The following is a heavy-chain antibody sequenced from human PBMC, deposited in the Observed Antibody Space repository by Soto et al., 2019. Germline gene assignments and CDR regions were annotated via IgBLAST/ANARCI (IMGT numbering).Heavy chain of an antibody. D-gene: IGHD5-18*01. J-gene: IGHJ6*02. Sequence: QVTLKESGPALVKPTETLTLTCTVSGFSLNSTRMGVSWIRQPPGKALEWLAHIFSNAEKSYSTSLKSRLTISKDSSKGQVALTMTNMDPVDTATYYFARINGNSAYSFYYGMDVWGRGTTVTVSS. V-gene: IGHV2-26*01. CDR1: GFSLNSTRMG. CDR2: IFSNAEK. CDR3: ARINGNSAYSFYYGMDV.